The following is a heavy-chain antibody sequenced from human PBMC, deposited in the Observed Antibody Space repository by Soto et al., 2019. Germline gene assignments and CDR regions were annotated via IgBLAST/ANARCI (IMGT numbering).Heavy chain of an antibody. CDR3: ARGVRGETITYYYYYMDV. CDR2: IYSGGST. D-gene: IGHD3-10*01. J-gene: IGHJ6*03. Sequence: GGSLRLSCAASGFTFSSNYMSWVRQAPGKGLEWVSVIYSGGSTYYADSVKGRFTISRDNSKNTLYLQMNSLRAEDTAVYYCARGVRGETITYYYYYMDVWGKGTTVTVSS. V-gene: IGHV3-66*01. CDR1: GFTFSSNY.